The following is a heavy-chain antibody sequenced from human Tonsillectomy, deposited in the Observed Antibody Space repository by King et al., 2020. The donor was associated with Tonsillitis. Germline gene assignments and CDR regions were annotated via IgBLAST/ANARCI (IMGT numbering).Heavy chain of an antibody. CDR2: ISYDGGNK. J-gene: IGHJ4*02. V-gene: IGHV3-30-3*01. Sequence: QLVQSGGGVVQPGRSLRLSCAASGFTLSSYAMHWVRQAPGKGLEWVAVISYDGGNKYSADSVKGRFIISRDNFKNTLYLQMNSLRAEDTAVYYCARGIAVADPLDYWGQGTLVTVSS. CDR3: ARGIAVADPLDY. CDR1: GFTLSSYA. D-gene: IGHD6-13*01.